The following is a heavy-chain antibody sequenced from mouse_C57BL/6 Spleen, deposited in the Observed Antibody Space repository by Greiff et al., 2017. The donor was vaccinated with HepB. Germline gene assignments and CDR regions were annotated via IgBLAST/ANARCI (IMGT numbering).Heavy chain of an antibody. D-gene: IGHD3-2*02. J-gene: IGHJ3*01. CDR3: ARHEEWETAQATSWFAY. CDR1: GYTFTEYT. V-gene: IGHV1-62-2*01. Sequence: VQLQQSGAELVKPGASVKLSCKASGYTFTEYTIHWVKQRSGQGLEWIGWFYPGSGSIKYNEKFKDKATLTADKSSSTVYMELSRLTSEDSAVYFCARHEEWETAQATSWFAYWGQGTLVTVSA. CDR2: FYPGSGSI.